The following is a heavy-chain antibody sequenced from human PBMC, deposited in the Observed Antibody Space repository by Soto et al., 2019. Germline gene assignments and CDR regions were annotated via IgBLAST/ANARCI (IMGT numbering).Heavy chain of an antibody. CDR1: GFTFSSYG. J-gene: IGHJ6*02. Sequence: PGGSLRLSCAASGFTFSSYGMSWVRQAPGKGLEWVANIKQDGSEKYYVDSVKGRFTISRDNAKNSLYLQMNSLRAEDTAVYYYARSDSINYHYYYGMDVWGQGTTVTVSS. CDR3: ARSDSINYHYYYGMDV. V-gene: IGHV3-7*01. D-gene: IGHD3-3*02. CDR2: IKQDGSEK.